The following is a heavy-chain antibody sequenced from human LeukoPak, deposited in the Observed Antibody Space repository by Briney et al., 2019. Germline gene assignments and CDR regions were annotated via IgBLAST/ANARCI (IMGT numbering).Heavy chain of an antibody. CDR2: IYYSGST. CDR3: ARHLRFLEWERFDY. J-gene: IGHJ4*02. Sequence: SETLSLTCTVSGGSISSSSYYWGWIRQPPGKGLEWIGSIYYSGSTYYNPSLKSRVTIPVDTSKNQFSLKLSSVTAADTAVYYCARHLRFLEWERFDYWGQGTLVAVSS. CDR1: GGSISSSSYY. D-gene: IGHD3-3*01. V-gene: IGHV4-39*01.